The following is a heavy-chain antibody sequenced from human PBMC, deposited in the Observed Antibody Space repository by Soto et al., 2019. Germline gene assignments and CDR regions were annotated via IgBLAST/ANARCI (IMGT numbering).Heavy chain of an antibody. CDR3: ARRARPDFDYMHV. V-gene: IGHV3-64*01. CDR2: ISSNGVGT. CDR1: GFTLSGDA. Sequence: EVQLAESGGGLAQPGGSLRLSCAASGFTLSGDAMDWVRQAPGKGLEYVSGISSNGVGTYYTNSVQGRFTISRDNSKNTVYLQMGSLRAEDRAVYYCARRARPDFDYMHVWGKGTTVTVSS. J-gene: IGHJ6*03. D-gene: IGHD6-6*01.